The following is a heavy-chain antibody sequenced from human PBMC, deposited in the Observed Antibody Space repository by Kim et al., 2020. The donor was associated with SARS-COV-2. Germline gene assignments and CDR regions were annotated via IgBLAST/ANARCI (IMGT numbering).Heavy chain of an antibody. CDR3: ARINRGIRYYYYGMDV. Sequence: SETLSLTCAVYGGSFSGYYWSWIRQPPGKGLEWIGEINHSGSTNYNPSLKSRVTISVDTSKNQFSLKLSSVTAADTAVYYCARINRGIRYYYYGMDVWGQGTTVTVSS. CDR2: INHSGST. D-gene: IGHD3-16*01. V-gene: IGHV4-34*01. CDR1: GGSFSGYY. J-gene: IGHJ6*02.